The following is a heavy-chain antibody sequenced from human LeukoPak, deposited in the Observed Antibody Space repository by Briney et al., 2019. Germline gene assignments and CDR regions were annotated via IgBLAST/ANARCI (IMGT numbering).Heavy chain of an antibody. D-gene: IGHD1-26*01. CDR3: ARDIGDYDEY. J-gene: IGHJ4*02. Sequence: GGSLRLSCAASGFTFNTYGMHWVRQAPGKGLEWVAFIRSDASREYCADSVKGRSTISRDNSKNTLFLQMNSLRPEDTAVYYCARDIGDYDEYWGQGTLVIVSS. V-gene: IGHV3-30*02. CDR1: GFTFNTYG. CDR2: IRSDASRE.